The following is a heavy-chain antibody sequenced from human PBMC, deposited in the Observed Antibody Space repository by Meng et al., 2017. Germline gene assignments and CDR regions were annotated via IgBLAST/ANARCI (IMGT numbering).Heavy chain of an antibody. CDR1: GFTFSSYA. D-gene: IGHD3-22*01. V-gene: IGHV3-30*01. CDR3: ARIRRITMIEGKAFDI. CDR2: ISYDGSNK. J-gene: IGHJ3*02. Sequence: QVVLLGAGGGVVQPGRSLRLSCAASGFTFSSYAMHWVRQAPGKGLEWVAVISYDGSNKYYADSVKGRFTISRDNSKNTLYLQMNSLRAEDTAVYYCARIRRITMIEGKAFDIWGQGTMVTVPS.